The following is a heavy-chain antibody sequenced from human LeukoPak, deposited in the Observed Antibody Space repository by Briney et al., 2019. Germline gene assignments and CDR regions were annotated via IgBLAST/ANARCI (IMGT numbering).Heavy chain of an antibody. Sequence: GGSLRLSCAASGFTVSSNYMSWVRQAPGKGLEWVSVIYSGGSTYYADSVKGRFTISRDNSKNTLYLQMNSLRAEDTAVYYCARENGGNPLNKPPIFDYWGQGTLVTVSS. D-gene: IGHD4-23*01. V-gene: IGHV3-66*01. CDR1: GFTVSSNY. CDR2: IYSGGST. J-gene: IGHJ4*02. CDR3: ARENGGNPLNKPPIFDY.